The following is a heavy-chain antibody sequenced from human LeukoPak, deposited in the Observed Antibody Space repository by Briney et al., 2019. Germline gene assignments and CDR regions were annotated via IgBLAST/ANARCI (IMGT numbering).Heavy chain of an antibody. CDR2: IYHSGST. Sequence: PSETLSLTCAVSGGSISSGGYSWSWIRQPPGKGLEWIGYIYHSGSTYYNPSLKSRVTISADRSKNQFSLKLSSVTAADTAVYYCARVSEYSYGYSDYWGQGTLVTVSS. J-gene: IGHJ4*02. V-gene: IGHV4-30-2*01. CDR3: ARVSEYSYGYSDY. D-gene: IGHD5-18*01. CDR1: GGSISSGGYS.